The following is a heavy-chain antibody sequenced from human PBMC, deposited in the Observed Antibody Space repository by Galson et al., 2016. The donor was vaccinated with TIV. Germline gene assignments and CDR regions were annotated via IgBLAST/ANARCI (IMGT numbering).Heavy chain of an antibody. CDR2: IITILGSS. J-gene: IGHJ6*03. D-gene: IGHD3-10*01. V-gene: IGHV1-69*13. CDR3: ARVRFGELSGYYYYMDV. CDR1: GDTFASYA. Sequence: SVKVSCKASGDTFASYAFSWVRQAPGQGLEVMGRIITILGSSDYSQRFQGRVTITADASTSTVYMELRSLRSEDTAMYYWARVRFGELSGYYYYMDVWGKGTTVTVSS.